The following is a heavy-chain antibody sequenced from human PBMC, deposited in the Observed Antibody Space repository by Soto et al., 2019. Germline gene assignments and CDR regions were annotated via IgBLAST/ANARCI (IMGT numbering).Heavy chain of an antibody. CDR3: ARLVVVAPVANA. CDR2: IFYTGTT. CDR1: GYSVSSSDYY. Sequence: SETLSLTCSVSGYSVSSSDYYWGWIRQPPGKGLEWVGGIFYTGTTYYSPSLKDRVTISVDTSKNSFSLNLTSVTAADTAVYFCARLVVVAPVANAWGQGTLVTVSS. J-gene: IGHJ5*02. V-gene: IGHV4-39*02. D-gene: IGHD2-2*01.